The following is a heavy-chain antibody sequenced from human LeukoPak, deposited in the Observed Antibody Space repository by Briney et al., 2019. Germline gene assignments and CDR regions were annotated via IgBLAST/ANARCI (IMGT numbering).Heavy chain of an antibody. V-gene: IGHV4-59*01. CDR3: ARGPTRYYFDY. CDR1: GGSISNYY. J-gene: IGHJ4*02. CDR2: VYSSGST. Sequence: TSETLSLTCTVSGGSISNYYWSWIRQPPGRGLEWIGYVYSSGSTNYNPSLKSRVTISVDMSKNQLSLKLSSVTAADTAVYYCARGPTRYYFDYWGQGTLVTVSS.